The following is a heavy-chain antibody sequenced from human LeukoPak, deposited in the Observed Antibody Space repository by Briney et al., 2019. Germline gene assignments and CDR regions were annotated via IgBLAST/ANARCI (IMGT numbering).Heavy chain of an antibody. Sequence: SVKVSCKASGGTFSSYDISWVRQAPGQGLEWMGAIIPIFGTANYAQKFQGRVTLTRDMSTSTDYLGLSSLRSDDTAVYYCARDRGNYYYYYMDVWGKGTTVTVSS. CDR2: IIPIFGTA. CDR3: ARDRGNYYYYYMDV. CDR1: GGTFSSYD. J-gene: IGHJ6*03. V-gene: IGHV1-69*05. D-gene: IGHD3-10*01.